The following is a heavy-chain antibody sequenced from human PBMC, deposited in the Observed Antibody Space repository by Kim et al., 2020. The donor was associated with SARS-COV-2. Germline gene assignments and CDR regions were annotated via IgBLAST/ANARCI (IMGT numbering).Heavy chain of an antibody. CDR3: VKDISPYGDYVNYYYGMDV. CDR2: ISWNSGSI. J-gene: IGHJ6*02. V-gene: IGHV3-9*01. Sequence: GGSLRLSCAASGFTFDDYAMHWVRQAPGKGLEWVSGISWNSGSIGYADSVKGRFTISRDNAKNALYLQMNSLRAEDTALYYCVKDISPYGDYVNYYYGMDVWGQGTTVTVSS. D-gene: IGHD4-17*01. CDR1: GFTFDDYA.